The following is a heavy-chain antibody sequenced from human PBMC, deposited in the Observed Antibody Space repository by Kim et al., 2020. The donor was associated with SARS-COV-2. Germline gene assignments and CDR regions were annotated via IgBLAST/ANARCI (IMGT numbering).Heavy chain of an antibody. D-gene: IGHD2-2*03. J-gene: IGHJ6*02. V-gene: IGHV3-30*02. CDR3: AKDSLLNVDIFTYYYGMDV. Sequence: GRFTISRDNSKYTLYLQMNSLRAEDTAVYYCAKDSLLNVDIFTYYYGMDVWGQGTTVTVSS.